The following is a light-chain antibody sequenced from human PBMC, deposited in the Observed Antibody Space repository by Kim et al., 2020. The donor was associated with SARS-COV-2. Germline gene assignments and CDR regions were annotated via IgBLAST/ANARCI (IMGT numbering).Light chain of an antibody. V-gene: IGLV2-8*01. CDR3: SSYAGTNNYVV. CDR1: TSDVGAYTY. J-gene: IGLJ2*01. Sequence: QSVTISCTRTTSDVGAYTYVSWYQQHPGKAPKLMIYGISKRPTGVPERFSGSKSANTASLTVSGRQAKDKADYYCSSYAGTNNYVVFGGGTQLPVL. CDR2: GIS.